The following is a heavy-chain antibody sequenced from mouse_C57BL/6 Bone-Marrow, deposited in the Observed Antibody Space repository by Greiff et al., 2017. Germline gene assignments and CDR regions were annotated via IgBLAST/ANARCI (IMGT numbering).Heavy chain of an antibody. CDR1: GYTFTSYW. J-gene: IGHJ1*03. Sequence: QVQLQQPGAELVKPGASVKLSCKASGYTFTSYWMQWVKQRPGQGLEWIGEIDPSDSYTNYNQKFKGKATLTVDTSSSTAYMQLSSLTSEDSAVYYCAGYYGSSYVWYFDVWGTGTTVTVSS. V-gene: IGHV1-50*01. D-gene: IGHD1-1*01. CDR2: IDPSDSYT. CDR3: AGYYGSSYVWYFDV.